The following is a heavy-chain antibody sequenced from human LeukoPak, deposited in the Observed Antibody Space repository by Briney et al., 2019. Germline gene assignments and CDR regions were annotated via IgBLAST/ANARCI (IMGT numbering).Heavy chain of an antibody. CDR3: TKVFGYDNSGYELSFVDY. V-gene: IGHV4-34*01. J-gene: IGHJ4*02. CDR1: GGSFSGYY. CDR2: INHSGST. Sequence: SETLSLTCAVDGGSFSGYYWSWIRQPPGKGLEWIGEINHSGSTNYNPSLKSRVTTSVDTSTNQFSLKLSTVTTADTAAYYCTKVFGYDNSGYELSFVDYWGQGTLVTVSS. D-gene: IGHD3-22*01.